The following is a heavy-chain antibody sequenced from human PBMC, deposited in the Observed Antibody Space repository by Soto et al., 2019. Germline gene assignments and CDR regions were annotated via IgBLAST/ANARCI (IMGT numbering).Heavy chain of an antibody. CDR2: IKSKTDGGTT. D-gene: IGHD2-15*01. CDR3: TTGRDDLLW. V-gene: IGHV3-15*07. Sequence: EVQLVESGGGLVKPGGSLRLSCAVSGFTFDKVWMNWVRQAPGKGLEWVGRIKSKTDGGTTDYAAPVKGRFTISRDDSKHMLYLQMNGLKTEDTGMYFCTTGRDDLLWWGQGTLVSVPS. CDR1: GFTFDKVW. J-gene: IGHJ4*02.